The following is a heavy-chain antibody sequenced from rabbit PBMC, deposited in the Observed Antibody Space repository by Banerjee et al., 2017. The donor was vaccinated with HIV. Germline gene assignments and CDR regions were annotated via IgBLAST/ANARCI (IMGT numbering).Heavy chain of an antibody. D-gene: IGHD2-1*01. J-gene: IGHJ3*01. Sequence: QEQLVESGGDLVKPGASLTLTCTASGIDFSSSYWICWVRQAPGKRPEWIACIYTGSGNAYYASWAKGRFTISKTSSTTVTLQMTSLTAADTATYFCARDNWLRGDGGGVWGQGTLVTVS. CDR3: ARDNWLRGDGGGV. CDR2: IYTGSGNA. CDR1: GIDFSSSYW. V-gene: IGHV1S45*01.